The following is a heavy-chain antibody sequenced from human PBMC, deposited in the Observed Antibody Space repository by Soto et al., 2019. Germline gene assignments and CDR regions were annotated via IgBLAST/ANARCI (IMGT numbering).Heavy chain of an antibody. Sequence: ASVKVSCKASGYTFSNYGIGWVRQAPGQGLEWVGWISVYTGNTNYAQKLQGRVTMTTDTSTSTAYMELSSLRSEDTAVYYCASTYYYDSSGYPYHYYYGMDVWGQGTTVTVSS. CDR3: ASTYYYDSSGYPYHYYYGMDV. D-gene: IGHD3-22*01. CDR2: ISVYTGNT. V-gene: IGHV1-18*01. CDR1: GYTFSNYG. J-gene: IGHJ6*02.